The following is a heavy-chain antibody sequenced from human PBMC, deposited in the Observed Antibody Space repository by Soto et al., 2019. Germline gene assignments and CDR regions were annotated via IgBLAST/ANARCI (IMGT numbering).Heavy chain of an antibody. D-gene: IGHD5-12*01. Sequence: ESGGGLVQPGGSLRLSCAASGFTFSSYWMSWVRQAPGKGLEWVANIKQDGSEKYYVDSVKGRFTISRDNAKNSLYLQMNSLRAEDTAVYYCARSLSIVATIFGYWGQGTLVTVSS. CDR3: ARSLSIVATIFGY. CDR1: GFTFSSYW. J-gene: IGHJ4*02. CDR2: IKQDGSEK. V-gene: IGHV3-7*01.